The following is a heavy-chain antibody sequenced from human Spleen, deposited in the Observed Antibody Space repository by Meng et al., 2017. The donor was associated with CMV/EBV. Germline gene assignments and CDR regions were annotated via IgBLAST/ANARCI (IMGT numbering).Heavy chain of an antibody. CDR2: INPNSGGT. CDR3: ATLGVGAIYYGMEV. V-gene: IGHV1-2*02. J-gene: IGHJ6*02. CDR1: GYTFTGYY. Sequence: ASVKVSCKASGYTFTGYYIHWVRQAPGQGLEWMGWINPNSGGTNYAQKFQGRVTMTRDTSISTAYMELSRLRSDDTAVYYCATLGVGAIYYGMEVWGQGTTVTVSS. D-gene: IGHD1-26*01.